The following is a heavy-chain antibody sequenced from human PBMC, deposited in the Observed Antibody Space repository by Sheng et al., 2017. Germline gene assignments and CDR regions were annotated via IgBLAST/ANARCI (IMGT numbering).Heavy chain of an antibody. CDR3: ARDQRNYGGTYFDS. J-gene: IGHJ4*02. V-gene: IGHV3-23*01. CDR1: GFTFSSHS. D-gene: IGHD3-16*01. Sequence: EVQLLESGGDLVQPGGSLRLSCAASGFTFSSHSMSWVRQGPGRGLEWVSGIDGSTGRTYYADSVKGRFTISRDNFKNVMYLQMNSLRAEDTAIYFCARDQRNYGGTYFDSWARGP. CDR2: IDGSTGRT.